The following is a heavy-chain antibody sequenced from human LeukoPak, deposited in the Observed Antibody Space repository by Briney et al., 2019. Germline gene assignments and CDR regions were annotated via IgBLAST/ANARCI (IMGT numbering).Heavy chain of an antibody. CDR2: ISSSSSTI. CDR1: GFTFSSYS. V-gene: IGHV3-48*01. Sequence: GGSLRLSCAASGFTFSSYSMNWVRQAPGKGLEWVSYISSSSSTIYNADSVKGRFTISRDNAKNSLYLQMNSLRAEDTAVYYCASTESVAGDYWGQGTLVTVSS. J-gene: IGHJ4*02. CDR3: ASTESVAGDY. D-gene: IGHD6-19*01.